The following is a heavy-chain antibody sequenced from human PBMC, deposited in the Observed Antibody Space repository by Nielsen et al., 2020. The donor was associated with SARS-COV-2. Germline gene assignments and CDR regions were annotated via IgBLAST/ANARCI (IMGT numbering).Heavy chain of an antibody. V-gene: IGHV1-3*01. Sequence: WVRQAPGQRLEWMGWINAGNGNTKYSQKFQGRVTITRDTSASTAYMELSSLRSEDTAVYYCARSPDNYYDSSGYYPYFDYWGQGTLVTVSS. J-gene: IGHJ4*02. D-gene: IGHD3-22*01. CDR2: INAGNGNT. CDR3: ARSPDNYYDSSGYYPYFDY.